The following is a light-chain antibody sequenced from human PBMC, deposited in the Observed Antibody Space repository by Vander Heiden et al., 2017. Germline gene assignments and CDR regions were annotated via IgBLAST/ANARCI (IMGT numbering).Light chain of an antibody. Sequence: QSVLTQPPSASGTPGQSVTISCSGSSSNIGSYPVNWYHQPPGTAPKLLIYSNDQGPSGVPDRFSGSKSGTSASLAISGLQSEDEADYYCAAWDDSLNGPVFGGGTKLTVL. V-gene: IGLV1-44*01. CDR3: AAWDDSLNGPV. J-gene: IGLJ2*01. CDR1: SSNIGSYP. CDR2: SND.